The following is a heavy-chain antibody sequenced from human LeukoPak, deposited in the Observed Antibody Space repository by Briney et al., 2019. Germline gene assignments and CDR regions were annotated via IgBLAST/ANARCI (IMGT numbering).Heavy chain of an antibody. Sequence: GRSLRLSCAASGCTFSSYAMHWVRQAPGKGLEWVAVISYDGSNEYYADSVKGRCTISRDNSKNTLYLQMNSLRAEDTAVYYCARRRDGSFDYWGQGTLVTVSS. V-gene: IGHV3-30-3*01. J-gene: IGHJ4*02. CDR3: ARRRDGSFDY. D-gene: IGHD5-24*01. CDR2: ISYDGSNE. CDR1: GCTFSSYA.